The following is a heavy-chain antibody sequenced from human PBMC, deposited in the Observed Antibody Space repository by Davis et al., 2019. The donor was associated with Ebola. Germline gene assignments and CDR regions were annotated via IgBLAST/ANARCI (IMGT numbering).Heavy chain of an antibody. CDR1: GGSFSAYY. V-gene: IGHV4-34*01. CDR2: INDSGST. CDR3: ARHVPSSSWLDY. D-gene: IGHD6-13*01. J-gene: IGHJ4*02. Sequence: GSLRLSCAVYGGSFSAYYWNWIRQPPGKGLEWIGEINDSGSTNYNPSLKSRVTISVDTSKNQFSLKLSSVTAADTAVYYCARHVPSSSWLDYWGQGTLVTVSS.